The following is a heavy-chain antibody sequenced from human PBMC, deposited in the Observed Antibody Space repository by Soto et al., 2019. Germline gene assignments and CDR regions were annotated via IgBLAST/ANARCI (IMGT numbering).Heavy chain of an antibody. V-gene: IGHV1-18*04. Sequence: ASVKVSCKASGYTFTSYGISWVRQPPGQGLEWMGWISAYNGNTNYAQKLQGRVTMTTDTSTSTAYMELRSLRSDDTAVYYCARDHANIAAAGTGNWFDPWGQGTLVTVSS. CDR3: ARDHANIAAAGTGNWFDP. CDR1: GYTFTSYG. J-gene: IGHJ5*02. D-gene: IGHD6-13*01. CDR2: ISAYNGNT.